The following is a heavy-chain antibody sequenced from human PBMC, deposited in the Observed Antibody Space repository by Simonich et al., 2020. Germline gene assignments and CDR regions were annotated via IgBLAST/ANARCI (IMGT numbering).Heavy chain of an antibody. Sequence: QVQLVQSGAEVKKPGASVKVSCKASGYTFTSYGINWVRQAPGQGLEWMGWLSAYNGNTNYAPKLRGSVTMTTDTSTSTAYMELRSRRSDDTAVYYCARSTTGTTAFDIWGQGTMVTVSS. CDR3: ARSTTGTTAFDI. D-gene: IGHD1-1*01. V-gene: IGHV1-18*01. CDR1: GYTFTSYG. J-gene: IGHJ3*02. CDR2: LSAYNGNT.